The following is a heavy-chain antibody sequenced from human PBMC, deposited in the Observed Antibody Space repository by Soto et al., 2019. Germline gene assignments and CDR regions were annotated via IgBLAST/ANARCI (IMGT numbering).Heavy chain of an antibody. V-gene: IGHV4-34*01. Sequence: PSETLSLTCAVYGGSFSGYYWSWIRQPPGKGLEWIGEINHSGSTNYNPSLKSRVTISVDTSKNQFSLKLSSVTAADTAVYYCARGSLWFGELLYLDYRGQGTLVTVSS. CDR3: ARGSLWFGELLYLDY. CDR2: INHSGST. J-gene: IGHJ4*02. D-gene: IGHD3-10*01. CDR1: GGSFSGYY.